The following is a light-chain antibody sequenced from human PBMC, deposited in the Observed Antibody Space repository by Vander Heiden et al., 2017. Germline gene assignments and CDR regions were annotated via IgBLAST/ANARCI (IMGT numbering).Light chain of an antibody. Sequence: DDVLTQLPLSPPVTLGQPASISCRSSQSLVYSDGNTYLNWFQQRPGQTPQRQIYKVSNRDTGVPDRFSGGGSGTNFTLKISRVEAEDVGVYYCMHGTHWPPHTFGPGTKLEIK. CDR2: KVS. CDR1: QSLVYSDGNTY. CDR3: MHGTHWPPHT. J-gene: IGKJ2*01. V-gene: IGKV2-30*01.